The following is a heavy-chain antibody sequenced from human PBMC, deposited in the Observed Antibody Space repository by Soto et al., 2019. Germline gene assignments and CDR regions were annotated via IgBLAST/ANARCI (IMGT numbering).Heavy chain of an antibody. CDR2: IYYSGST. J-gene: IGHJ3*02. CDR3: AREQYYDILTGYRTNDAFDI. D-gene: IGHD3-9*01. Sequence: SETLSLTCTVSGGSISSGGYYWSWIRQHPGKGLEWIGYIYYSGSTYYNPSLKSRVTISVDTSKNQFSLKLSSVTAADTAVYYCAREQYYDILTGYRTNDAFDIWGQGTMVT. V-gene: IGHV4-31*03. CDR1: GGSISSGGYY.